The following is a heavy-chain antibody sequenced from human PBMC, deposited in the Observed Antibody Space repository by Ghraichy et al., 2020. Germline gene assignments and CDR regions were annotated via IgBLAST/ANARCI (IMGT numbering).Heavy chain of an antibody. J-gene: IGHJ4*02. CDR3: ARDSFADGYNSPLRFDY. D-gene: IGHD5-24*01. CDR2: ISAYNGNT. CDR1: GYTFTSYG. Sequence: ASVKVSCKASGYTFTSYGISWVRQAPGQGLEWMGWISAYNGNTNYAQKLQGRVTMTTDTSTSTAYMELRSLRSDDTAVYYCARDSFADGYNSPLRFDYWGQGTLVTVSS. V-gene: IGHV1-18*01.